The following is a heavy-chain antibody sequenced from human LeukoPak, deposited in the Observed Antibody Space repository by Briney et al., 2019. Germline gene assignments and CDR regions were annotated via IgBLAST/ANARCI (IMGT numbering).Heavy chain of an antibody. CDR1: GFTFSDYP. D-gene: IGHD3-3*01. CDR3: AREIFDFFAGMDV. V-gene: IGHV3-30*03. J-gene: IGHJ6*02. CDR2: ISYDGSNK. Sequence: GGSLRLSCEAAGFTFSDYPMHWVRQAPGKGLEWVAVISYDGSNKYYADSVKGRFTISRDNAKNSLYLQMNSLRAEDTAVYYCAREIFDFFAGMDVWGQGTTVTVSS.